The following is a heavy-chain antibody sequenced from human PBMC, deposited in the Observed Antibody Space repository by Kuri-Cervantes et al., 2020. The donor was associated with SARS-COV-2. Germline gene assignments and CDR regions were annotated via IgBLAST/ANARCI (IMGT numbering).Heavy chain of an antibody. V-gene: IGHV3-9*01. CDR2: ISWNSGSI. CDR3: ARDGGGYDYGSYYYYYGMDV. D-gene: IGHD5-12*01. CDR1: GFTFDDYA. J-gene: IGHJ6*02. Sequence: GGSLRLSCAASGFTFDDYAMHWVRQAPGKGLEWVSGISWNSGSIGYADSVKGRFTISRDDAKNSLYLQMNSLRAEDTAVYYCARDGGGYDYGSYYYYYGMDVWGQGTTVTVSS.